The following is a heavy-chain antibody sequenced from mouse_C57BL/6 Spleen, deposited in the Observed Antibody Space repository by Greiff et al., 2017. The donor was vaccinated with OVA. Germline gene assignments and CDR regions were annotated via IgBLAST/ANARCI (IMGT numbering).Heavy chain of an antibody. D-gene: IGHD2-1*01. CDR3: TRGGGNYLYWYFDV. Sequence: EVHLVESGEGLVKPGGSLKLSCAASGFTFSSYAMSWVRQTPEKRLEWVAYISSGGDYIYYADTVKGRFTISRDHARNTLYLQMSSLKSEDTAMYYCTRGGGNYLYWYFDVWGTGTTVTVSS. CDR2: ISSGGDYI. CDR1: GFTFSSYA. J-gene: IGHJ1*03. V-gene: IGHV5-9-1*02.